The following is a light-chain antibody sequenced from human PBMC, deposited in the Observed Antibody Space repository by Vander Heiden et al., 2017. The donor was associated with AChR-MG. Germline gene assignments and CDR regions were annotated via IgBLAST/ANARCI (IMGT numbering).Light chain of an antibody. Sequence: QSVLTQSPSVSGAPGQRVTTSCTRSIANIWGGYDVHWYQQLPGTAPKLLLYGNSNRPSGVPDRFSGSKSGTSASLAITGLQAEDEADYYCQSYDSSLSAPVFGGGTKLTVL. CDR2: GNS. J-gene: IGLJ3*02. CDR3: QSYDSSLSAPV. V-gene: IGLV1-40*01. CDR1: IANIWGGYD.